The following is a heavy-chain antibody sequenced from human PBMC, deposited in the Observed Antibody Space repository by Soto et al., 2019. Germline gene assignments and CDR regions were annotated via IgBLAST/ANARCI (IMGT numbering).Heavy chain of an antibody. J-gene: IGHJ5*02. D-gene: IGHD4-4*01. CDR1: VGSISSSNW. CDR3: ARDWRPTVTTWWFDP. Sequence: PSETLSLTCAVSVGSISSSNWWSWVRQPPGKGLEWIGEIYHSGSTNYNPSLKSRVTISVDKSKNQFSLKLSSVTAADTAVYYCARDWRPTVTTWWFDPWGQGTLVTVSS. CDR2: IYHSGST. V-gene: IGHV4-4*02.